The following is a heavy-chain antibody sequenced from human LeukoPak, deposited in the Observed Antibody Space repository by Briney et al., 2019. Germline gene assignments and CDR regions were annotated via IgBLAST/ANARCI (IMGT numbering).Heavy chain of an antibody. CDR2: MNTKSGNT. D-gene: IGHD3-22*01. V-gene: IGHV1-8*03. CDR1: GYTFTRYD. Sequence: ASVKVSCKASGYTFTRYDINWVRQATGQGLEWMGWMNTKSGNTGHAQKFQGRVTISRDTSINTVYMELSSLRSEDTAVYFCARVDGSPDYWGQETLVTVSS. J-gene: IGHJ4*02. CDR3: ARVDGSPDY.